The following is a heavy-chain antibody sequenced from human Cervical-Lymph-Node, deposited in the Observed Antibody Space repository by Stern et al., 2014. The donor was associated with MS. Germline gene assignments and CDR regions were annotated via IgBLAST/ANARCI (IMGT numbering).Heavy chain of an antibody. CDR3: ARDSRHYDASYYFDS. Sequence: MQLVESGAEVKKPGSSVKVSCKASGGTFSSYAIHWVRQAPGKGPEWMGGVIPIFGTANYAQKFQGRVTITADEPTSTAYMELSSLRSEDTAVYYCARDSRHYDASYYFDSWGQGTLVTVSS. CDR1: GGTFSSYA. V-gene: IGHV1-69*01. CDR2: VIPIFGTA. J-gene: IGHJ4*02. D-gene: IGHD3-16*01.